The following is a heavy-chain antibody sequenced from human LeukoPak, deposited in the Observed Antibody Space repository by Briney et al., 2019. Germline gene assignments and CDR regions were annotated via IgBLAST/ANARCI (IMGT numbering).Heavy chain of an antibody. CDR1: GYSISSGYY. Sequence: PSETLSLTCTVSGYSISSGYYWGWIRQPPGKGLEWIGSIYHSGSTYYNPSLKSRVIISVDTSKNQFSLKLSSVTAADTAVYYCARHGYSSSWYGYFQHWGQGTLVTVSS. CDR2: IYHSGST. V-gene: IGHV4-38-2*02. J-gene: IGHJ1*01. CDR3: ARHGYSSSWYGYFQH. D-gene: IGHD6-13*01.